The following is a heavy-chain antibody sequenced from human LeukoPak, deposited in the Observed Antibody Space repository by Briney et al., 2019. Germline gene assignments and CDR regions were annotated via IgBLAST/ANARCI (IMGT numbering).Heavy chain of an antibody. J-gene: IGHJ5*02. CDR3: ASTSGRTGTISEWFDP. CDR1: GGTFSSYA. V-gene: IGHV1-69*05. Sequence: GASVTVSCKASGGTFSSYAISWVRQAPGQGLEWMGGIIPIFGTANYAQKFQGRVTITTDESTSTAYMELSSLRSEDTAVYYCASTSGRTGTISEWFDPWGQGTLVTVSS. D-gene: IGHD1-7*01. CDR2: IIPIFGTA.